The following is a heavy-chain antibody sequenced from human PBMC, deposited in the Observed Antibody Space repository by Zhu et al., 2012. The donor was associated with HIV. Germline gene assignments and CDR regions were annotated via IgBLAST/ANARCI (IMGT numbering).Heavy chain of an antibody. CDR3: ARQGLAGRSRKHFEH. Sequence: QVQGQQRGARLFKPSETLSLTCGLDGDSFSGYFWSWVRQPPGKGLEWIGEMSQSGDNYYSPSLKSRVTISVDVSKHEFSLKLTSVTAADTGVYFCARQGLAGRSRKHFEHWGQGMQVIVS. D-gene: IGHD3/OR15-3a*01. V-gene: IGHV4-34*01. J-gene: IGHJ1*01. CDR1: GDSFSGYF. CDR2: MSQSGDN.